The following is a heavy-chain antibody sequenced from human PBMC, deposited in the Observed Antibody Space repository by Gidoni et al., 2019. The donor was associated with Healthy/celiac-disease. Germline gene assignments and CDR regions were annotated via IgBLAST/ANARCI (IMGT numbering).Heavy chain of an antibody. Sequence: QVQLVQSGAEVRKPGSSVKVSCKASGGTFSSYAISWVRQAPGQGLEWMGGIIPILGTANYAQKFQGRFTITADKSTSTAYMELSSLRSEDTAVYYCARTRVFGELLYEGAFDYWGQGTLVTVSS. CDR3: ARTRVFGELLYEGAFDY. D-gene: IGHD3-10*01. V-gene: IGHV1-69*06. CDR2: IIPILGTA. CDR1: GGTFSSYA. J-gene: IGHJ4*02.